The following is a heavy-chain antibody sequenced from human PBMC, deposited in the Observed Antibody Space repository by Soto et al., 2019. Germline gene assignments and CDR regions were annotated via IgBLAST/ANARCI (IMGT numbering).Heavy chain of an antibody. CDR2: IIPIFGTA. CDR3: TYFWSGYYYGMDV. V-gene: IGHV1-69*06. CDR1: GGTFSSYA. Sequence: GASVKVSCKASGGTFSSYAISWVRQAPGQGLEWMGGIIPIFGTANYAQKFQGRVTITADKSTSTAYMELSSLRSEDTAVYYCTYFWSGYYYGMDVWGQGTTVTVSS. J-gene: IGHJ6*02. D-gene: IGHD3-3*01.